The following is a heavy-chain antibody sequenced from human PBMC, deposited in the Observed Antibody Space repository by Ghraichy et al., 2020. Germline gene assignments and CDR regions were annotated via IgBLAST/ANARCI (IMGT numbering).Heavy chain of an antibody. Sequence: GESLNISCKGSGYSFTSYWISWVRQMPGKGLEWMGRIDPSDSYTNYSPSFQGHVTISADKSISTAYLQWSSLKASDTAMYYCARLDTASSSSFHFDYWGQGTLVTVSS. J-gene: IGHJ4*02. D-gene: IGHD6-6*01. CDR2: IDPSDSYT. CDR1: GYSFTSYW. CDR3: ARLDTASSSSFHFDY. V-gene: IGHV5-10-1*01.